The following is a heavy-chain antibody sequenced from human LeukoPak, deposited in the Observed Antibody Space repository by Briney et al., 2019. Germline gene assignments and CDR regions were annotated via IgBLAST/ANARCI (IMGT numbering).Heavy chain of an antibody. CDR3: ARQGPTALIDY. Sequence: PSETLSLTCTVSGGSISSSSYYWGWIRQPPGKGLEWIGSIYYSGSTYYNPSLKSRVTISVDTSKNQFSLKLSSVTAADTAVYYCARQGPTALIDYWGQGTLVTVSS. CDR2: IYYSGST. D-gene: IGHD1-1*01. V-gene: IGHV4-39*01. J-gene: IGHJ4*02. CDR1: GGSISSSSYY.